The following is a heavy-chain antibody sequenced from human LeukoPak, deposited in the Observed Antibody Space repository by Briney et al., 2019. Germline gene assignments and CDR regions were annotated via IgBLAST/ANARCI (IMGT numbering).Heavy chain of an antibody. CDR2: IYYSEST. Sequence: SETLSLTCTVSGGSVSSGSYYWSWIRQPPGKRLEWIGYIYYSESTNYSHTLKSRVTISIDTSKNQFSLKLSSVTAADTAVYYCARDRYYYGPSYYYCYGMDVWGQGTTVTVSS. J-gene: IGHJ6*02. V-gene: IGHV4-61*01. D-gene: IGHD3-10*01. CDR1: GGSVSSGSYY. CDR3: ARDRYYYGPSYYYCYGMDV.